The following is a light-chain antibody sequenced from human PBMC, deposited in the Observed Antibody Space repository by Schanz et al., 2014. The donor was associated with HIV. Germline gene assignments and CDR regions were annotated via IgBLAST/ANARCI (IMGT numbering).Light chain of an antibody. V-gene: IGLV2-14*03. J-gene: IGLJ1*01. Sequence: QSALTQPASVSGSPGQSLTISCTGTSSDIGAYSYVSWYQHHPGKAPKLMIYDVNYRPSGVSSRFSGSKSGNTASLTISGLRAEDEADYYCNSYSHSNTYVFGSGTKLTVL. CDR1: SSDIGAYSY. CDR2: DVN. CDR3: NSYSHSNTYV.